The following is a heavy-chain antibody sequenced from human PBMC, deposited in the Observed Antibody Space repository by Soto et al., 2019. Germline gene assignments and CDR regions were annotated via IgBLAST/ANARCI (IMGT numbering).Heavy chain of an antibody. D-gene: IGHD3-10*01. V-gene: IGHV1-3*01. Sequence: QVQLVQSGAEVKKPGASVKVSYKASGYTFTSYAMHWVRQAPGQRLEWMGWINAGNGNTKYSQKFQGRVTITRDTSASTAYMELSSLRSEDTAVYYCARGSGLTYFDDWGQGTLVTVSS. CDR3: ARGSGLTYFDD. CDR1: GYTFTSYA. CDR2: INAGNGNT. J-gene: IGHJ4*02.